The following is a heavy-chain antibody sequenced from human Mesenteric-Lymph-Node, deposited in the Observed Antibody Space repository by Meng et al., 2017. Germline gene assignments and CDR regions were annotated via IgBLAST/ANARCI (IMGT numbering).Heavy chain of an antibody. CDR3: ARRIGGSAYRDY. CDR1: GYSISSGCY. V-gene: IGHV4-38-2*01. J-gene: IGHJ4*02. Sequence: GSLRLSCAVSGYSISSGCYWGWIRQTPGKGLEWIGNIYHTGNTYYNPSLKSRVTISIDTSKNQFSLKLNSVTAADTAVYYCARRIGGSAYRDYWGQGMLVTV. D-gene: IGHD2-21*01. CDR2: IYHTGNT.